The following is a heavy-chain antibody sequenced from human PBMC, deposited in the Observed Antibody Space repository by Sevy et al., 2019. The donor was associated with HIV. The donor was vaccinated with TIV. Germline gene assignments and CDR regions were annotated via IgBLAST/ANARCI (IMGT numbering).Heavy chain of an antibody. Sequence: GSLRLSCAASGFTFSSYSMNWVRQAPGKGLEWVSYISSSSSTIYYADSVKGRFTISRDNAKNSLYLQMNSLRAEDTAVYYCARVGFYCSGGSCYPYYFDYWGQGTLVTVSS. CDR3: ARVGFYCSGGSCYPYYFDY. CDR1: GFTFSSYS. J-gene: IGHJ4*02. V-gene: IGHV3-48*01. D-gene: IGHD2-15*01. CDR2: ISSSSSTI.